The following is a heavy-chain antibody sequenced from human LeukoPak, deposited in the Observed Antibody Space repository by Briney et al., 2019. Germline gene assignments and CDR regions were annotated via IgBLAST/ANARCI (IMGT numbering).Heavy chain of an antibody. CDR1: GESFSDYQ. D-gene: IGHD3-10*01. V-gene: IGHV4-34*01. CDR2: MNHCGGT. CDR3: ARGRGRLDY. Sequence: PSETLSLTCAVYGESFSDYQWTWIRQPPGKGLEWIGEMNHCGGTKHNPSLRSRLTISVDTSKNQFSLKLTSLTAADTAVYYCARGRGRLDYWGQGTLVTVSS. J-gene: IGHJ4*02.